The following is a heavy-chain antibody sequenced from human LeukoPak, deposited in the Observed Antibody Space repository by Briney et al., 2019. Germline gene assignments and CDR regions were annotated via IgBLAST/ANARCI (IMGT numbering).Heavy chain of an antibody. Sequence: GGSLRLSCAASGFTFSTSAMNWVRQAPGKGPDWVSSITDDGGAAYYSDSVKGRFTISRDNSTNTLYLQMHSLRAEDTAIYYCAKGRLVFSDYWGQGTLVTVPS. CDR1: GFTFSTSA. D-gene: IGHD2-21*02. J-gene: IGHJ4*02. CDR3: AKGRLVFSDY. V-gene: IGHV3-23*01. CDR2: ITDDGGAA.